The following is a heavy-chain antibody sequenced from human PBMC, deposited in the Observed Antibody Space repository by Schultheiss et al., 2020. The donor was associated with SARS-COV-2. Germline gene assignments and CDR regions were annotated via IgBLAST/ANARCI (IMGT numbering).Heavy chain of an antibody. Sequence: GGSLRLSCAASGFTFSSYWMHWVRQAPGKGLEWVSSISSSSSYIYYADSVKGRFTISRDNAKNSLYLQMNSLRAEDTAVYYCARGGSNPDAFDIWGQGTTVTVSS. CDR1: GFTFSSYW. CDR2: ISSSSSYI. V-gene: IGHV3-21*01. CDR3: ARGGSNPDAFDI. J-gene: IGHJ3*02.